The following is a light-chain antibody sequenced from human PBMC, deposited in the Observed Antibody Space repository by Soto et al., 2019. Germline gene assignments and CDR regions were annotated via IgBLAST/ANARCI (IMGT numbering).Light chain of an antibody. CDR3: QQYDSVLGT. V-gene: IGKV1-5*01. CDR1: QGISNW. J-gene: IGKJ1*01. CDR2: DAS. Sequence: DIQMTQSPSTVSASVGDRVTITCRASQGISNWLAWYQQKPGKAPKLLIYDASSLESGVPSRFSGSGSGTEFTLTISSLQPDDFATYYCQQYDSVLGTFGPGTKVDIK.